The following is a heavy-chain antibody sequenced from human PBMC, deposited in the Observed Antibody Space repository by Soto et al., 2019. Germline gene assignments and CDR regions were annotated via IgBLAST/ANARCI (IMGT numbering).Heavy chain of an antibody. Sequence: PSNTVSLTCAVYGGSISCGGYSWSWIRQPPGKGLEWIGYIYHSGSTYYNPSLKSRVTISVDRSKNQFSLKLSSVTAADTAVYYCARGGVTPYYYGMDVWGQGTTVT. CDR3: ARGGVTPYYYGMDV. CDR2: IYHSGST. CDR1: GGSISCGGYS. D-gene: IGHD2-21*02. J-gene: IGHJ6*02. V-gene: IGHV4-30-2*01.